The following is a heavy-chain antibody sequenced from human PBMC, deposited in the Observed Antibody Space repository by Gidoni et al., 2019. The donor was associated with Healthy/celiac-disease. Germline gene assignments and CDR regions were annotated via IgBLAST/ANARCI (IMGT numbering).Heavy chain of an antibody. D-gene: IGHD2-2*01. V-gene: IGHV1-69*04. CDR1: CGTFSIYA. CDR2: IIPILGIA. Sequence: VQLVQYGAEAQQPGSSVKISCKASCGTFSIYAISWVRQAPGQGLEWMGRIIPILGIANYAQKFQGRVTITADKSTSTAYMELSSMRSEDTAVYYCASPPPECSSTSCYLAAFDIWGQGTMVTVSS. J-gene: IGHJ3*02. CDR3: ASPPPECSSTSCYLAAFDI.